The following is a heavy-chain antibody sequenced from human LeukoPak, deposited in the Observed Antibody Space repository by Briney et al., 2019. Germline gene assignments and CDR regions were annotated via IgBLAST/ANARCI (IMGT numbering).Heavy chain of an antibody. J-gene: IGHJ6*03. V-gene: IGHV4-34*01. Sequence: PSETLSLTCAVYGGSFSGYYWSWLRQPPGKGLEWIGEINHSGSTNYNPSLTSRGTISVDTSKNQFSLKLSSVTAADTAVYYCARGRGGIFGVVIMRYYYYYMDVWGKGTTVTVSS. CDR3: ARGRGGIFGVVIMRYYYYYMDV. CDR1: GGSFSGYY. CDR2: INHSGST. D-gene: IGHD3-3*02.